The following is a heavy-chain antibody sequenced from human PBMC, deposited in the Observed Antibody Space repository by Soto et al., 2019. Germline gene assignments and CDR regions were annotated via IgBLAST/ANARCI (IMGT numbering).Heavy chain of an antibody. D-gene: IGHD4-17*01. J-gene: IGHJ5*02. CDR3: ARGLREVPPFESFDP. CDR2: ISSSSSTI. Sequence: EVQLVESGGGWVQPGGSLRLSCAASGFTFSSYSMNWVRQAPGKGLEWVSYISSSSSTIYYADSVKGRFTISRDNPKNSLYVQMNSLRAADTSVYYCARGLREVPPFESFDPWGQGTMVTVS. CDR1: GFTFSSYS. V-gene: IGHV3-48*01.